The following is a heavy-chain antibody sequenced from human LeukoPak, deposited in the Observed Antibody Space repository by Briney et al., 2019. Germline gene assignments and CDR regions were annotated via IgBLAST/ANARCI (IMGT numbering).Heavy chain of an antibody. V-gene: IGHV6-1*01. CDR1: GDSVSSNSAA. J-gene: IGHJ4*02. Sequence: SQTLSLTCAISGDSVSSNSAAWNWIRQSPSRGLEWLGRTYYRSKWYNDYAVSVKSRITINPDTSKNQFSLQLNSVTPEDTAVYYCARAVGSVEYSSSFFDYWGQGTLVTVSS. D-gene: IGHD6-6*01. CDR3: ARAVGSVEYSSSFFDY. CDR2: TYYRSKWYN.